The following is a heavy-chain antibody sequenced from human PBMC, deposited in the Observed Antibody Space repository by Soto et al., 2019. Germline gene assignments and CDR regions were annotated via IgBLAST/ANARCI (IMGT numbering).Heavy chain of an antibody. J-gene: IGHJ6*02. CDR1: GYTFTDYW. CDR3: ARNISNFRYYYDAMDV. V-gene: IGHV5-51*01. Sequence: LGESLKISCKGSGYTFTDYWIGWVRQLPGKGLEWMGIIYPGDSDTRYSPSFQGHVTITVDKSTSTAYLQWNTLKASDTAMYYCARNISNFRYYYDAMDVWGPGTTVTVSS. CDR2: IYPGDSDT. D-gene: IGHD4-4*01.